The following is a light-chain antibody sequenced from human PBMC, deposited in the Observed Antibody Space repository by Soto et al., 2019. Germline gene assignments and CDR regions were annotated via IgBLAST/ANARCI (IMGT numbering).Light chain of an antibody. CDR2: DVS. J-gene: IGLJ2*01. CDR1: SSDVGGYNY. CDR3: SLYTSSSTLAKV. Sequence: QSALTQPASVSGSPRQSITISCTGTSSDVGGYNYVSWYQQHPGKAPELTIYDVSNRPSGFSNRFSGSKSGNTASLTISGLQAEDEGDYYCSLYTSSSTLAKVFGGGTKLTVL. V-gene: IGLV2-14*01.